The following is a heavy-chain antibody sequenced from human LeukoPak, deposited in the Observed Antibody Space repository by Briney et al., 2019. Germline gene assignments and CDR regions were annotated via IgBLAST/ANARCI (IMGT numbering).Heavy chain of an antibody. V-gene: IGHV3-30*14. CDR1: GFTFSDYA. J-gene: IGHJ3*02. Sequence: GRSLRLACAVSGFTFSDYAMHWIRQAPGKGLEWVAVISYHGKKEYYADSVKGRFTISRDNSKNTLYLQMNSLRAEDTAVYYCARDRFPYDGSGYSAFDIWGHGTMVTVSS. CDR3: ARDRFPYDGSGYSAFDI. D-gene: IGHD3-22*01. CDR2: ISYHGKKE.